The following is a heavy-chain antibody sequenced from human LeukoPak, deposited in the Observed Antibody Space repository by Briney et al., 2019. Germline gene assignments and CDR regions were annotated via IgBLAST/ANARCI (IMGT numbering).Heavy chain of an antibody. D-gene: IGHD4-17*01. CDR1: RFTFRSYC. CDR3: AKDYTKNDYGDYVDEDYFDY. J-gene: IGHJ4*02. Sequence: PGGSLRLSCAASRFTFRSYCMHWVRQAPGEGLEWVSAISGSGGSTYYADSVKGRFTISRDNSKNTLYLQMNSLRAEDTAVYYCAKDYTKNDYGDYVDEDYFDYWGQGTLVTVSS. V-gene: IGHV3-23*01. CDR2: ISGSGGST.